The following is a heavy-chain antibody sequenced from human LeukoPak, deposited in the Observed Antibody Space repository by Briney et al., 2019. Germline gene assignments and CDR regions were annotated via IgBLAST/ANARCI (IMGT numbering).Heavy chain of an antibody. V-gene: IGHV3-30*18. CDR1: GFTFSSYG. CDR3: ANQGATQGY. Sequence: GGSLRLSCAASGFTFSSYGMHWVRQAPGKGLEWVAVISYDGSNKYYADSVKGRFTISRDNSKNTLYLQMNSLRAEDTAVYYCANQGATQGYWGQGTLVAVSS. J-gene: IGHJ4*02. D-gene: IGHD1-26*01. CDR2: ISYDGSNK.